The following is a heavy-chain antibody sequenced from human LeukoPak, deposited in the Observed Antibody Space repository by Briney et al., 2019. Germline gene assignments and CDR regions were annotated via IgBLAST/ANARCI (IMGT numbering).Heavy chain of an antibody. CDR2: INHSGST. V-gene: IGHV4-34*01. D-gene: IGHD1-26*01. CDR1: GGSASSYY. Sequence: SETLSLTCAVSGGSASSYYWSLIRQPPGKGLEWIGEINHSGSTNYNPSLKSRVTISVDTSKNQFSLKLSPVTAADTAVYYCARGVRRERPFDYWGQGTLVTVSS. J-gene: IGHJ4*02. CDR3: ARGVRRERPFDY.